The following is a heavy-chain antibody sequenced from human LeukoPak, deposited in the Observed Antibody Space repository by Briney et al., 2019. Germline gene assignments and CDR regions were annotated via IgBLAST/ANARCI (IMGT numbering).Heavy chain of an antibody. CDR1: GGPFSGYY. V-gene: IGHV4-34*01. J-gene: IGHJ3*02. Sequence: SETLSLTCAVYGGPFSGYYWSWIRQPPGKGLEWIGEINHSGSTNYNPSLKSRVTISVDRSKNQFSLKLSSVTAADTAVYYCARGAVTIFGVLDAFDIWGQGTMVTVSS. CDR3: ARGAVTIFGVLDAFDI. D-gene: IGHD3-3*01. CDR2: INHSGST.